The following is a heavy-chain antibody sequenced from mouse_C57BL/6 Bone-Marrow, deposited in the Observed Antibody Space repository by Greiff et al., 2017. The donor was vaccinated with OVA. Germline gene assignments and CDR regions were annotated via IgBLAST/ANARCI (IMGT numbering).Heavy chain of an antibody. V-gene: IGHV3-6*01. CDR1: GYSITSGYY. CDR2: ISYDGSN. J-gene: IGHJ2*01. CDR3: ASLYYGIYFDY. D-gene: IGHD2-1*01. Sequence: VQLVESGPGLVKPSQSLSLTCSVTGYSITSGYYWNWIRQFPGNKLEWMGYISYDGSNNYNPSLKNRISITRDTSTNQVFLKLNSVTTEDTATYYCASLYYGIYFDYWGQGTTLTVSA.